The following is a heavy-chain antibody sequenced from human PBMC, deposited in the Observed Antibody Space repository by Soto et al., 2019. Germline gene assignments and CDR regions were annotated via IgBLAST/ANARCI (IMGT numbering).Heavy chain of an antibody. D-gene: IGHD3-10*01. CDR1: GFTFDDYG. Sequence: PGGSLRLSCAASGFTFDDYGMSWVRQAPGKGLEWVSGINWNGGSTGYADSVKGRFTISRDNAKNSLYLQMNSLRAEDTALYYCARDLDYYGSGSSFDYWGQGTLVTVSS. J-gene: IGHJ4*02. CDR3: ARDLDYYGSGSSFDY. CDR2: INWNGGST. V-gene: IGHV3-20*04.